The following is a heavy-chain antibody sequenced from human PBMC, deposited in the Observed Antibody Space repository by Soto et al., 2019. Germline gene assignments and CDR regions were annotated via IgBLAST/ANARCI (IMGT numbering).Heavy chain of an antibody. V-gene: IGHV3-21*01. J-gene: IGHJ6*02. Sequence: GGSLRLSCAVSGFTFSSYEMNWVRQAPGKGLEWVSSISSSSSYIYYADSVKGRFTISRDNAKNSLYLQMNSLRAEDTAVYYCARDADPDSSGYYWPSDYYGMDVWGQGTTVTVSS. CDR1: GFTFSSYE. CDR3: ARDADPDSSGYYWPSDYYGMDV. CDR2: ISSSSSYI. D-gene: IGHD3-22*01.